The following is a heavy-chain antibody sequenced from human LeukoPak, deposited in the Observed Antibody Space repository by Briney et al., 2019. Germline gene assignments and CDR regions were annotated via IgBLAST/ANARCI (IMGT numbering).Heavy chain of an antibody. Sequence: SETLSLTCTVSGGSISSGSYYWSWIRQPAGKGLEWIGRIYTSGSTNYNPSLKSRVTISVDTSKNQFSLKLSSVTAADTAVYYCARERAYYDFWSGYYSPYYYYYTDVWGKGTTVTVSS. CDR1: GGSISSGSYY. D-gene: IGHD3-3*01. CDR2: IYTSGST. CDR3: ARERAYYDFWSGYYSPYYYYYTDV. J-gene: IGHJ6*03. V-gene: IGHV4-61*02.